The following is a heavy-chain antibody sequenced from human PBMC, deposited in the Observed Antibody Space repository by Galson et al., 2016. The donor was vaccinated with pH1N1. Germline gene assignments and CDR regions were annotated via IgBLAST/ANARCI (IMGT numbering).Heavy chain of an antibody. CDR3: ATYIVATMFDAFDM. D-gene: IGHD5-12*01. CDR1: GYSISGGHY. V-gene: IGHV4-38-2*01. J-gene: IGHJ3*02. Sequence: SETLSLTCAVSGYSISGGHYWGWIRQPPGKGLEWIGSIFHSGTTYYNPSLKSRITISLDTSKNQFSLKLNSVTAADTAVYYCATYIVATMFDAFDMWGQRTMLTVSS. CDR2: IFHSGTT.